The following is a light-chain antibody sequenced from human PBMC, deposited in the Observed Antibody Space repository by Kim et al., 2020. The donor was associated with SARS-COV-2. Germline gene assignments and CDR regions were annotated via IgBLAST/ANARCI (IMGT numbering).Light chain of an antibody. J-gene: IGLJ2*01. Sequence: PGATVTPPCDSITGPVTSGHFPLWFQQKPGQATRTLIYDTCNRQAWTPARYSGSLLGGKAALTLSAAQAEDEADYFCLLSYSDSRVFGGGTQLTVL. CDR3: LLSYSDSRV. V-gene: IGLV7-46*01. CDR1: TGPVTSGHF. CDR2: DTC.